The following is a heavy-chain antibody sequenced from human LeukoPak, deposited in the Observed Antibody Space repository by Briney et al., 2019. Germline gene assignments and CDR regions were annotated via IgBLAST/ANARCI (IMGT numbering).Heavy chain of an antibody. CDR3: ARDLSPITMVRGVKSPPYY. CDR2: INPNSGGT. CDR1: GYTFTGYY. V-gene: IGHV1-2*02. Sequence: GASVKVSCKASGYTFTGYYMHWVRQAPGQGLEWMGWINPNSGGTNYAQKFQGRVTMTRDTSISTAYVELSRLRSDDTAVYYCARDLSPITMVRGVKSPPYYWGQGTLVTVSS. J-gene: IGHJ4*02. D-gene: IGHD3-10*01.